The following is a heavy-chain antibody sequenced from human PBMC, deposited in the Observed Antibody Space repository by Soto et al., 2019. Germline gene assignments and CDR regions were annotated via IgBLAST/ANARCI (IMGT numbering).Heavy chain of an antibody. CDR2: ISAYNGNT. CDR3: ALSLGGIAAAGTRGGIDY. Sequence: QVQLVQSGAEVKKPGASVKVSCKASGYTFTSYGISWVRQAPGQGLEWMGWISAYNGNTNYAQKLQGRVTMTTDTSTSTAYMALRSLGSDDTAGYYCALSLGGIAAAGTRGGIDYWGQGTLVTGSS. V-gene: IGHV1-18*01. J-gene: IGHJ4*02. CDR1: GYTFTSYG. D-gene: IGHD6-13*01.